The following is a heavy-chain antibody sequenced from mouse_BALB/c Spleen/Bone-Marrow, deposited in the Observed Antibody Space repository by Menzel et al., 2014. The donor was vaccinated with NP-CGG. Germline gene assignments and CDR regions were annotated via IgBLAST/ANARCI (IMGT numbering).Heavy chain of an antibody. CDR3: ARDKGGILFDY. D-gene: IGHD1-1*02. J-gene: IGHJ2*01. Sequence: EVKVVESGGGLVQPGGSLRLSCATSGFTFTDYYMNWVRQPPGKALEWLGFIRNKANGYTTGYSASVKGRFTISRDNSQSILYLQMNTLRAEDSATYYCARDKGGILFDYWGQGTTLTVSS. CDR2: IRNKANGYTT. V-gene: IGHV7-3*02. CDR1: GFTFTDYY.